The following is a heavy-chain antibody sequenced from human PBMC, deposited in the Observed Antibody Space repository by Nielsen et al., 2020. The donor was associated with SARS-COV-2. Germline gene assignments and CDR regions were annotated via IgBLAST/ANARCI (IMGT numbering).Heavy chain of an antibody. D-gene: IGHD3-22*01. V-gene: IGHV3-73*01. CDR3: ARSHYSDGSGYYWPYHFDF. J-gene: IGHJ4*02. CDR1: GFTFSNAW. Sequence: GESLKISCAAPGFTFSNAWMSWVRQASGKGLEWVGRIGTKANSCATACAASVKGSFTISRGDLKNTAYLQMNSLKTEDTAVYYCARSHYSDGSGYYWPYHFDFWGQGTPVTVSS. CDR2: IGTKANSCAT.